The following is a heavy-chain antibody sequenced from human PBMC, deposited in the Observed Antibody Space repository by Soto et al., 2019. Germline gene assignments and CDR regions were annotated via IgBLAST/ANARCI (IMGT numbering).Heavy chain of an antibody. D-gene: IGHD4-17*01. V-gene: IGHV4-4*02. CDR3: ARVSRTVGLDY. Sequence: QVHLQASDPGLVKPAETLSLTCVVSGGSISRGFWWTWVRQSLGKGLEWLGEVSHSGSTKDNPSLKTRFTLSVDKSNNRFSLYLTSVTAADTGVYYCARVSRTVGLDYWGQGTLVSVSS. CDR2: VSHSGST. J-gene: IGHJ4*02. CDR1: GGSISRGFW.